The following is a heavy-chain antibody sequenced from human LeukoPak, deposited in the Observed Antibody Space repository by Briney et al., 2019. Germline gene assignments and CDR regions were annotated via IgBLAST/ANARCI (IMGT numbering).Heavy chain of an antibody. V-gene: IGHV3-30*03. J-gene: IGHJ4*02. Sequence: GGSLRLSCAASGFTFSSYGMHWVRQAPGKGLEWVAVISYDGSNKYYADSVKGRFTISRDNSKNTLYLQMNSLRAEDTAVYYCARPFGDYPYATFDYWGQGTLVTVSS. CDR2: ISYDGSNK. CDR3: ARPFGDYPYATFDY. D-gene: IGHD4-17*01. CDR1: GFTFSSYG.